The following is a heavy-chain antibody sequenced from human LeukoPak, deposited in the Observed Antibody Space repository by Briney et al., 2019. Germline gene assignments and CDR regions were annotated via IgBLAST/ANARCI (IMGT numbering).Heavy chain of an antibody. D-gene: IGHD3-9*01. CDR3: ARGGYFDWSPKSWFDP. Sequence: ASVKVSCKASGYTFTSYGISWVRQAPGQGLEWMGWISAYNGNTNYAQKLQGRVTMTTDTSTSTAYMELRSLRSDDTAVYYCARGGYFDWSPKSWFDPWGQGTLVTVSS. CDR2: ISAYNGNT. CDR1: GYTFTSYG. J-gene: IGHJ5*02. V-gene: IGHV1-18*01.